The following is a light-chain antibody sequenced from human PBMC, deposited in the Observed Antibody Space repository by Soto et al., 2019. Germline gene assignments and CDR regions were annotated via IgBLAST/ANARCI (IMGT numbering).Light chain of an antibody. V-gene: IGKV1-33*01. CDR1: QDISNY. CDR3: QQYDNLPRT. Sequence: DIQMTQSPSSLSASVGDRVTITCQASQDISNYLNWYQQKPGKAPKLLIYDASNLETGVPSRFSGSGSGTDFTFTISSLQPEDIETYYCQQYDNLPRTLGQGTKVDIK. J-gene: IGKJ1*01. CDR2: DAS.